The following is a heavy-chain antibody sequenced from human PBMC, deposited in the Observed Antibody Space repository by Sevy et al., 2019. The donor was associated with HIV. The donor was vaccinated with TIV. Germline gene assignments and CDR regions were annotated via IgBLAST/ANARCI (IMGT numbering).Heavy chain of an antibody. CDR3: ARVPRTRSIAAAALYYFDY. CDR2: IYYSGST. V-gene: IGHV4-59*01. CDR1: GGSNRTFY. D-gene: IGHD6-13*01. J-gene: IGHJ4*02. Sequence: SETLSLTCTVSGGSNRTFYWSWIRQPPGKGLEWIGYIYYSGSTNYNPSLKSRVTISVDTSKNQFSLKLSSVTAADTAVYYCARVPRTRSIAAAALYYFDYWGQGTLVTVSS.